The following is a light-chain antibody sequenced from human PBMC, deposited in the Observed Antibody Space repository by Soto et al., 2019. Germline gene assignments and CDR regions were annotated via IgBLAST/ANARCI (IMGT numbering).Light chain of an antibody. J-gene: IGKJ1*01. CDR2: GAS. V-gene: IGKV1-6*01. CDR3: LKDINYPWT. Sequence: IQTTQSPSSVSESLVGIVKISCRASQGIGNALGWYQQKPGKPPKVLIYGASNLQSGVPPRFSGSGSGTDFTLAISSLQPEDSATYYCLKDINYPWTCGKGHTGDIK. CDR1: QGIGNA.